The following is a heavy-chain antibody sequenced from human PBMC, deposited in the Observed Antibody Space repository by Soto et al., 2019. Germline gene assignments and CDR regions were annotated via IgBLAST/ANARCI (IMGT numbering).Heavy chain of an antibody. V-gene: IGHV4-30-4*01. CDR1: GGSISSGDYY. D-gene: IGHD3-3*01. CDR3: ARDTLDYDFWSGSPPNKDV. J-gene: IGHJ6*02. CDR2: IYYSGST. Sequence: SETLSLTCTVSGGSISSGDYYWSWIRQPPGKGLEWIGYIYYSGSTYYNPSLKSRVTISVDTSKNQFSLKLSSVTAADTAVYYCARDTLDYDFWSGSPPNKDVWGQGTTVTVSS.